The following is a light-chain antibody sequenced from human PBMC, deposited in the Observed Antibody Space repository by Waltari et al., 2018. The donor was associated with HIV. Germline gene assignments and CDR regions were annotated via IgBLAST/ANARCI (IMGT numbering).Light chain of an antibody. CDR2: EGS. Sequence: QSALTQPASVSGSPGQSITISCTGTSSEVGSYKLVSWYQQHPGKAPKLMIYEGSKRPSGVSNRFSGSKSGNTASLTISGLQAEDEADYYCCSYAGSSTLVFGGGTKLTVL. CDR1: SSEVGSYKL. CDR3: CSYAGSSTLV. V-gene: IGLV2-23*01. J-gene: IGLJ3*02.